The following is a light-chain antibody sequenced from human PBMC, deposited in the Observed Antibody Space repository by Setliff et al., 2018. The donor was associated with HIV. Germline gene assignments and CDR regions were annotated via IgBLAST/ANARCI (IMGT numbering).Light chain of an antibody. CDR1: SSDVGGYNY. V-gene: IGLV2-14*01. CDR2: EVS. J-gene: IGLJ3*02. Sequence: QSALAQPTSVSGSPGQSITISCTGTSSDVGGYNYVSWYQHRPGKAPKVVIYEVSNRPSGVSNRFSGSKSGNTASPTISGLQAEEEADYYCSSYTSSGTPVFGGGTK. CDR3: SSYTSSGTPV.